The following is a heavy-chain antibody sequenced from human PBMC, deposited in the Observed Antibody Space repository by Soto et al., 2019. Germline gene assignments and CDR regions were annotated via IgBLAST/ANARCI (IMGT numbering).Heavy chain of an antibody. D-gene: IGHD3-22*01. CDR3: ARGNYDSSGVGDI. CDR2: IWYDGSKE. J-gene: IGHJ3*02. V-gene: IGHV3-33*01. Sequence: QVQLVESGGGVVQPGTSLRLSCAASGFTFRTYGMHWVRQAPGKGLEWVAVIWYDGSKEYYVDSVKGRFTISRENSKNTTDLHMDGLRAEDTAAYYCARGNYDSSGVGDIWGQGTMVTVSS. CDR1: GFTFRTYG.